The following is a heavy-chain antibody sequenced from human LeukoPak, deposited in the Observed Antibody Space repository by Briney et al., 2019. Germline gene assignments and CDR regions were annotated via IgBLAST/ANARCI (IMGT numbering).Heavy chain of an antibody. V-gene: IGHV3-74*01. J-gene: IGHJ6*02. CDR2: IDGDGSDT. CDR1: GFVFSSYR. Sequence: PGGSLRLSCAASGFVFSSYRLHWVRQAPGKGPVWVSHIDGDGSDTDYADSVKGRFTISRDNSKNILYLQMNSLRAEDTAVYYCARVKSGIDFWGQGTTVTVSS. CDR3: ARVKSGIDF. D-gene: IGHD1-26*01.